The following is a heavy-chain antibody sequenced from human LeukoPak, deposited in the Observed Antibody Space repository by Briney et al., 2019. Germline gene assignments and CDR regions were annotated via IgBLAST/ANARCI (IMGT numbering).Heavy chain of an antibody. CDR3: ATTRVGFSYFDY. V-gene: IGHV4-4*07. CDR1: GGSISSYY. Sequence: SETLSLTCTVSGGSISSYYWSRIRQPAGKGLEWIGRIYTSGSTNYNPSLKSRVTISVDKSKNQFSLKLSSVTAADTAVYYCATTRVGFSYFDYWGQGTLVTVSS. J-gene: IGHJ4*02. D-gene: IGHD1-26*01. CDR2: IYTSGST.